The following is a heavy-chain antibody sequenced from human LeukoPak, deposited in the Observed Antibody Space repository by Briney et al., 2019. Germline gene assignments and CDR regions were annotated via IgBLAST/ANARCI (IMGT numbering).Heavy chain of an antibody. D-gene: IGHD3-10*01. J-gene: IGHJ3*02. V-gene: IGHV3-7*01. Sequence: GGSLRLSCAASGFTFSSYWMSWVRQAPGKGLEWVANIKQDGSEKYYVDSVKGRFTISRDNAKNSLYLQMNSLRAEDTAAYYCARDYYGSGSYYIRPLYAFDIWGQGTMVTVSS. CDR2: IKQDGSEK. CDR3: ARDYYGSGSYYIRPLYAFDI. CDR1: GFTFSSYW.